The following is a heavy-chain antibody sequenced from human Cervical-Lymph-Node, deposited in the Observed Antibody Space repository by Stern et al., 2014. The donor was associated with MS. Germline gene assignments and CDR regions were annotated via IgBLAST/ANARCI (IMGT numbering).Heavy chain of an antibody. CDR1: GFTFSSYG. CDR3: GEDQSFPFDY. V-gene: IGHV3-33*06. CDR2: IWYDGSNK. D-gene: IGHD1-26*01. Sequence: VQLVESGGGVVQPGRSLRLSCAASGFTFSSYGMHWVRQAPGKGLEWVAGIWYDGSNKYYADSVKGRFTISGDTSKNTLYLQMNSLRAEDTAIYYCGEDQSFPFDYWGQGTLVTVSS. J-gene: IGHJ4*02.